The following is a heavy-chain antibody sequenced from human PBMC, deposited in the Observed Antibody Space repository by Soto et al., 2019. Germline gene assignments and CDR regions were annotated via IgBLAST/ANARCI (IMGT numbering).Heavy chain of an antibody. D-gene: IGHD3-16*01. Sequence: QVQLVESGGGVVQPGRSLRLSCAASGFTFSSYAMHWVRQAPGKGLEWVAVISYDGSNKYYADSVKGRFTISRDNSKNTLYLQMNSLRAEDTAVYYCARGLRGSYYYYYGMDVWGQGTTVTVSS. CDR2: ISYDGSNK. CDR1: GFTFSSYA. J-gene: IGHJ6*02. CDR3: ARGLRGSYYYYYGMDV. V-gene: IGHV3-30-3*01.